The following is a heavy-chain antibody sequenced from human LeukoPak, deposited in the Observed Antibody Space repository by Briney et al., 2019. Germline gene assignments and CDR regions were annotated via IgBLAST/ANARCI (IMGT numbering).Heavy chain of an antibody. J-gene: IGHJ5*01. V-gene: IGHV1-69*04. CDR2: IIPILGIA. CDR1: GGTFSSYA. Sequence: SVKVSCKASGGTFSSYAISWVRQAPGQGLEWMGRIIPILGIANYAQKFQGRVTITADKSTSTAYMELSSLRSEDTAVYYCARDYSSGWFDYWGQGTLVTVSS. D-gene: IGHD6-19*01. CDR3: ARDYSSGWFDY.